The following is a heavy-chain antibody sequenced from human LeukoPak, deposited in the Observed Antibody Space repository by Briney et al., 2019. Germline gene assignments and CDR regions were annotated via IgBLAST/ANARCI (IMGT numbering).Heavy chain of an antibody. CDR2: IYGGGTT. Sequence: QPGGSLRLSCAVSGFTVSSNSMNWVRQAPGTGLEWVSIIYGGGTTYYADSVKGRFTISRDNSKNTLYLQMNSLRVEDTAVYFCARHDGGYGPFDYWGQGTPITVS. V-gene: IGHV3-53*01. CDR1: GFTVSSNS. J-gene: IGHJ4*02. CDR3: ARHDGGYGPFDY. D-gene: IGHD5-12*01.